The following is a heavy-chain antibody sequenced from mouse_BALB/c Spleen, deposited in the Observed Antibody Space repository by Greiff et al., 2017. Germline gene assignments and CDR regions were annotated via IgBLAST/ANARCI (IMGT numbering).Heavy chain of an antibody. V-gene: IGHV7-3*02. CDR1: GFTFTDYY. J-gene: IGHJ2*01. Sequence: EVKLQESGGGLVQPGGSLRLSCATSGFTFTDYYMSWVRQPPGKALEWLGFIRNKANGYTTEYSASVKGRFTISRDNSQSILYLQMNTLRAEDSATYYCARDGNYDYFDYWGQGTTLTVSS. CDR2: IRNKANGYTT. CDR3: ARDGNYDYFDY. D-gene: IGHD2-1*01.